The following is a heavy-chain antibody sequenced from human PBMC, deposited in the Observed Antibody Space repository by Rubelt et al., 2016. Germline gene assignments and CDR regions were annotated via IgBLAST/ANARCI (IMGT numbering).Heavy chain of an antibody. CDR2: IYSRGST. CDR3: ARQDTSMASGYNH. CDR1: GGSISSSSYY. J-gene: IGHJ4*02. Sequence: QLQLQESGPGLVKLSETLSLTCTVSGGSISSSSYYWGWIRQPPGKGLEWIGSIYSRGSTYYNPSLKSRVTISVDTAKSQFSLRLSSVTAADTAVYYCARQDTSMASGYNHWGQGTLVTVSS. V-gene: IGHV4-39*01. D-gene: IGHD5-18*01.